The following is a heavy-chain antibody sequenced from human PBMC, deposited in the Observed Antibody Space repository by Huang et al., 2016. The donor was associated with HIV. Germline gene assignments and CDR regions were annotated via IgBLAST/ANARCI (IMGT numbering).Heavy chain of an antibody. J-gene: IGHJ3*02. Sequence: QVQLVQSGAEVKKPGSSVKVSCKASADTFSSYAITWVGQAPGQGLELLGGIIPPLGTTDYAQKFQDRGTITADESTNTAYMELSSLRSEDTAVYFCARVSRATAAGFAFDIWGQGTMVTVSS. CDR1: ADTFSSYA. D-gene: IGHD2-15*01. CDR2: IIPPLGTT. V-gene: IGHV1-69*13. CDR3: ARVSRATAAGFAFDI.